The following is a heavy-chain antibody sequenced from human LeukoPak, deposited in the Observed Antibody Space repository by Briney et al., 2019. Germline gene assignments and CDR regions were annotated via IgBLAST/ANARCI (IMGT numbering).Heavy chain of an antibody. CDR3: ARTSGSYYSFDY. D-gene: IGHD1-26*01. CDR1: GGSISSGGYY. CDR2: IYTSGST. V-gene: IGHV4-61*02. J-gene: IGHJ4*02. Sequence: SETLSLTCTVSGGSISSGGYYWSWIRQPAGKGLEWIGRIYTSGSTNYNPSLKSRVTMSVDTSKNQFSLKLSSVTAADTAVYYCARTSGSYYSFDYWGQGTLVTVSS.